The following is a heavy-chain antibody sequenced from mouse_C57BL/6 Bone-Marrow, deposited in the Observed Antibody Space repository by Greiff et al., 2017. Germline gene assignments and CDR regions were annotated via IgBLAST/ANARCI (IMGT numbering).Heavy chain of an antibody. CDR3: ARKLSYAMDY. J-gene: IGHJ4*01. CDR1: GYTFTNYW. Sequence: VQLQESGAELVRPGTSVKMSCKASGYTFTNYWIGWAKQRPGHGLAWIGDIYPGGGYTNYNEKFKGKATLTADKSSSTAYMQCSSLTSEDSAIYYCARKLSYAMDYWGQGTSVTVSS. CDR2: IYPGGGYT. D-gene: IGHD1-1*02. V-gene: IGHV1-63*01.